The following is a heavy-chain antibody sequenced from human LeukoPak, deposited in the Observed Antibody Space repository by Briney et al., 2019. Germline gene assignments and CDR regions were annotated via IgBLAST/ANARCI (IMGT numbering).Heavy chain of an antibody. CDR2: VHNSGTT. V-gene: IGHV4-59*01. J-gene: IGHJ4*02. D-gene: IGHD1-14*01. CDR3: AVGPNHYYFDD. Sequence: SETLSLTCTVSGGSTSSYYWSWIRQPPGEGVEWIGNVHNSGTTNYNPSLKSRVTILLDRAKNQFSLKLTSMTAADTAVYFCAVGPNHYYFDDWGQGTLVTVSS. CDR1: GGSTSSYY.